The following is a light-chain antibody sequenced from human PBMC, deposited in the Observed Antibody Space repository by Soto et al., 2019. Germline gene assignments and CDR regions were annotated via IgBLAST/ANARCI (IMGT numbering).Light chain of an antibody. CDR2: GAS. CDR1: QSVSSSY. Sequence: EIVLTQSPGTLSLSPGERATLSCRASQSVSSSYLAWYQQKPGQAPRLLIYGASSMATGIPDRFSGSGSGTEFTLTISRLEPEDFAVYYCQQYGSSMYIFGPGTKLEIK. V-gene: IGKV3-20*01. CDR3: QQYGSSMYI. J-gene: IGKJ2*01.